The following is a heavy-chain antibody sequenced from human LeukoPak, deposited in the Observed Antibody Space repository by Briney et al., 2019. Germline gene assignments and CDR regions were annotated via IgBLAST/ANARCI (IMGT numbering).Heavy chain of an antibody. Sequence: GGSLRLSCAASGFTFSSYSMNWVRQAPGKGLEWVSYISSSSSTIYYADSVKGRFTISRDNAKNSLYLQMNSLRAEDTAVYYCARASIAAAGITFDYWGQGTLVTVSS. V-gene: IGHV3-48*01. J-gene: IGHJ4*02. CDR2: ISSSSSTI. D-gene: IGHD6-13*01. CDR1: GFTFSSYS. CDR3: ARASIAAAGITFDY.